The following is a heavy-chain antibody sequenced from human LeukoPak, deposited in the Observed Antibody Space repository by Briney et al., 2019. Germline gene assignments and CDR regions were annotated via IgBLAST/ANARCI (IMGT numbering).Heavy chain of an antibody. CDR2: VSYSGST. Sequence: PSGTLSLTCTVSGGSISTSDYYWGWVRQSPGKGLEWIWSVSYSGSTYYNPSLESRVTISIATSKNQFSLRLRSVTAADTAVYYCARGHPFSGPRVYWGQGTLVTVSS. CDR1: GGSISTSDYY. D-gene: IGHD1-26*01. CDR3: ARGHPFSGPRVY. V-gene: IGHV4-39*07. J-gene: IGHJ4*02.